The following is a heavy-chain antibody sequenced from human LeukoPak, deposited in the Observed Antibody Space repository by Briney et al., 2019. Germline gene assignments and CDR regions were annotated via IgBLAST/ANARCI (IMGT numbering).Heavy chain of an antibody. CDR2: IHHSGST. V-gene: IGHV4-38-2*02. CDR3: ARATVAAAAPGGY. J-gene: IGHJ4*02. D-gene: IGHD6-13*01. CDR1: GYSISSGYY. Sequence: SETLSLTCTVSGYSISSGYYWGWIRQPPGKGLEWIGSIHHSGSTYYNPSLKSPVTISVDTSKNQFSLKLSSVTAADTAVYYCARATVAAAAPGGYWGQGTLVTVSS.